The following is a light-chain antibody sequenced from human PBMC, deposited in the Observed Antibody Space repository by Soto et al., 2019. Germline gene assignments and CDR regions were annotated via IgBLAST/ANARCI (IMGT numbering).Light chain of an antibody. V-gene: IGLV2-14*01. CDR3: SSYTTRGNYV. CDR2: DVS. J-gene: IGLJ1*01. Sequence: QSVLTQPASVSGSPGQSITISCTGTISDVGGYDYVSWYQQHPGKAPKLMIYDVSNRPSGVSNRFSGSKSGHTASLTISWLQAEEEADYYCSSYTTRGNYVFGPGTKLTVL. CDR1: ISDVGGYDY.